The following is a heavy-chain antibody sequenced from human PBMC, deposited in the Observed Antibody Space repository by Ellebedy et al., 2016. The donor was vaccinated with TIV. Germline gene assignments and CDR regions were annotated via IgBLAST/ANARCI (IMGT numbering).Heavy chain of an antibody. D-gene: IGHD3-22*01. CDR1: GGSISSYS. V-gene: IGHV4-59*01. CDR3: ARAPPYDSGTNDY. Sequence: MPSETLSLTCTVSGGSISSYSWSWIRQPPGKGLEWIGYIYYSGSTNYNPSLKSRVTISVDTSKNQFSLKLSSVTAADTAVYYCARAPPYDSGTNDYWGQGTLVTVSS. J-gene: IGHJ4*02. CDR2: IYYSGST.